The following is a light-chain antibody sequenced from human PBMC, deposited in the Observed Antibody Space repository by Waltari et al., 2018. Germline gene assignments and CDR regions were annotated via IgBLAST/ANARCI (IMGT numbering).Light chain of an antibody. J-gene: IGKJ1*01. Sequence: IVLTHPPATLSLSPGERATRSCGASQSVNSIYIAWYQQKPGLAPRLLMYDSSNRATGVPDRFSGSGSGTDFTLTISRLEPEDSAVYYCQLYGFSPGTFGQGTTVEIK. V-gene: IGKV3D-20*01. CDR2: DSS. CDR1: QSVNSIY. CDR3: QLYGFSPGT.